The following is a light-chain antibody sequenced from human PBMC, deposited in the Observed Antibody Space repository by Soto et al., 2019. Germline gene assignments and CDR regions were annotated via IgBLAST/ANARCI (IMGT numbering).Light chain of an antibody. CDR1: QSVSGN. CDR2: GAS. CDR3: QQYNNWPIT. V-gene: IGKV3-15*01. J-gene: IGKJ5*01. Sequence: EIVMTQSPATLSVSPGERATLSCRASQSVSGNLAWYQQKPGQAPRLLIYGASTRATGIPARFSGSRSGTEFTLTISSLQSEDFPVYYCQQYNNWPITFGQGTRLEIK.